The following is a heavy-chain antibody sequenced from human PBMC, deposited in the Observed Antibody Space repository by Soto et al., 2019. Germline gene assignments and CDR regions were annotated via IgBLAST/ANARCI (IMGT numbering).Heavy chain of an antibody. CDR3: ARDGDGSIDY. CDR1: GFTFSSYG. J-gene: IGHJ4*02. CDR2: IWYDGSNK. V-gene: IGHV3-33*01. Sequence: ESGGGVVQPGRSLRLSCAASGFTFSSYGMHWVRQAPGKGLEWVAVIWYDGSNKYYADSVKGRFTISRDNSKNTLYLQMNSLRVEDTAVFYCARDGDGSIDYWGQGTLVTVSS. D-gene: IGHD3-10*01.